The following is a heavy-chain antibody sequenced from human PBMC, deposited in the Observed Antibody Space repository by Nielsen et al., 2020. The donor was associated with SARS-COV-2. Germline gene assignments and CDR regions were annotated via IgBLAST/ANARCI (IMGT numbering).Heavy chain of an antibody. CDR2: ISWNSGSI. Sequence: SLRLSCAASGFTFDDYAMHWVRQAPGKGLEWVSGISWNSGSIGYADSVKGRFTISRDNAKNSLYLQMNSLRAEDTALYYCAKGGSSGWYPYYFDYWGQGTLVTVSS. J-gene: IGHJ4*02. CDR3: AKGGSSGWYPYYFDY. D-gene: IGHD6-19*01. V-gene: IGHV3-9*01. CDR1: GFTFDDYA.